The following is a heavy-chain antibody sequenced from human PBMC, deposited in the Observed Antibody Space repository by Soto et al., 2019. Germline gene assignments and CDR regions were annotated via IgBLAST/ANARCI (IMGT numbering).Heavy chain of an antibody. V-gene: IGHV3-30-3*01. D-gene: IGHD3-10*01. CDR3: ARPSITMVRGVINHFDY. J-gene: IGHJ4*02. CDR2: ISYDGSNK. CDR1: GFTFSSYA. Sequence: QVQLVESGGGVVQPGRSLRLSCAASGFTFSSYAMHWVRQAPGKGLEWVAVISYDGSNKYYADSVKGRFTISRDNSKNTLYLQMNSLRAEDMAVYYCARPSITMVRGVINHFDYWGQGTLVTVSS.